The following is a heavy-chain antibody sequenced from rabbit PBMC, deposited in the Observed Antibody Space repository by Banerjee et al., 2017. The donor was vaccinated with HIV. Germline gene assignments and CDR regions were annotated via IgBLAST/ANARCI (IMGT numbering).Heavy chain of an antibody. CDR2: IYAGSSGST. CDR3: ARDAGRGDYIDGVFNL. J-gene: IGHJ4*01. Sequence: QEQLVESGGGLVQPEGSLTLTCTASGFSFSNKAVMCWVRQAPGKGLEWTACIYAGSSGSTYYANWAKGRFTISKTSSTTVTLQMTSLTVADTATYFCARDAGRGDYIDGVFNLWGPGTLVTVS. V-gene: IGHV1S45*01. CDR1: GFSFSNKAV. D-gene: IGHD8-1*01.